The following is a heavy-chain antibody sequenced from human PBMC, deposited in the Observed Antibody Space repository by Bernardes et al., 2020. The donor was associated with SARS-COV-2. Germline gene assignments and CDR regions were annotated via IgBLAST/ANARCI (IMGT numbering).Heavy chain of an antibody. D-gene: IGHD2-15*01. CDR2: IWYDGSKK. CDR3: ARNTYCSGGSCWYYYYGMDV. CDR1: GFSFNDYG. V-gene: IGHV3-33*01. Sequence: GGSLRLSCAASGFSFNDYGMHWVRQTPGKGLEWVAVIWYDGSKKYYADSVTGRFSISRDNSKNTLYLQMNSLSVEDTAVYFCARNTYCSGGSCWYYYYGMDVWGQGTLLTVSS. J-gene: IGHJ6*02.